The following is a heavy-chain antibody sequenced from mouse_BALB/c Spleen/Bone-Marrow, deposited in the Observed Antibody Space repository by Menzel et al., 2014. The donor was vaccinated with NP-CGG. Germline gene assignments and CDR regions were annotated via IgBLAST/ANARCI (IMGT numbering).Heavy chain of an antibody. CDR3: ARDAFLITRALDY. CDR1: GFSLTGYG. J-gene: IGHJ4*01. D-gene: IGHD2-4*01. CDR2: IWGDGST. Sequence: VQPQQSGPGLVAPSQSLSITCTVSGFSLTGYGVSWVRQPPGKGLEWLGMIWGDGSTDYNSALKSRLRISKDNSKSQVFLKMNSLQTDDTARYYCARDAFLITRALDYWGQGTSVTVSS. V-gene: IGHV2-6-7*01.